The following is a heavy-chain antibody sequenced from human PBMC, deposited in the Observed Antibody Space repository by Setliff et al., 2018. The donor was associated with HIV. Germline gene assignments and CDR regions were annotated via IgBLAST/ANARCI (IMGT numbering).Heavy chain of an antibody. CDR2: ISPYNGHT. CDR3: ARDRSIQGHYYYYGMDV. Sequence: ASVKVSCKASGYTFTTYDITWVRQAPGQGLEWLGWISPYNGHTNFAQKFQGRVTMTTDTATSTAYMELRSLRSDDTAVYYCARDRSIQGHYYYYGMDVWGQGTTVTVSS. CDR1: GYTFTTYD. V-gene: IGHV1-18*01. J-gene: IGHJ6*02.